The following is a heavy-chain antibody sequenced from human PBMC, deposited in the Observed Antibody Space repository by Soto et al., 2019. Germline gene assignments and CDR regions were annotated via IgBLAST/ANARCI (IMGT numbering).Heavy chain of an antibody. V-gene: IGHV1-3*01. J-gene: IGHJ6*02. CDR2: INAGNGNT. D-gene: IGHD3-3*01. Sequence: ASVKVSCKASGYTFTSYAMHWVRQAPGQRLEWMGWINAGNGNTKYSQKFQGRVTITRDTSASTAYMELSSLRSEDTAVYYCARDIEGVGGMDVWGQGTTVTVSS. CDR3: ARDIEGVGGMDV. CDR1: GYTFTSYA.